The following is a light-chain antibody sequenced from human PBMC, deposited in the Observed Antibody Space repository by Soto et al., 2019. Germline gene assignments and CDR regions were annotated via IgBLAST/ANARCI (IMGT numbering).Light chain of an antibody. V-gene: IGKV3-15*01. CDR2: DSS. CDR3: QQRNIWPPVT. Sequence: EIVLTQSPATLSVSPGETATLSCRASQSVSSYLAWYQEKPGRAPRLLIHDSSTRAAGIPARISGSGSGTDFTLTISGLQSEDLAIYYCQQRNIWPPVTFGQGTRLEIK. CDR1: QSVSSY. J-gene: IGKJ5*01.